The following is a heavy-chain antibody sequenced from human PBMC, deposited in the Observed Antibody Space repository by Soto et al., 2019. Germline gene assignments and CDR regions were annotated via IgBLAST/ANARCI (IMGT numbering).Heavy chain of an antibody. CDR3: ARPPGYISDWYYFDL. J-gene: IGHJ4*02. D-gene: IGHD3-9*01. CDR2: IYYSGSA. CDR1: GGSISTYY. V-gene: IGHV4-59*01. Sequence: SETLSLTCTVSGGSISTYYWSWIRQPPGKGLEWIGYIYYSGSANYKPSLKGRVTISVDTSKNQFSLELRSVTAADTAVYYCARPPGYISDWYYFDLWGQGTQVTVSS.